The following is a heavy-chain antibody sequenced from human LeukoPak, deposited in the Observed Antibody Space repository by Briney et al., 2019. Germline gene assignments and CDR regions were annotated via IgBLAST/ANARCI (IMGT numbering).Heavy chain of an antibody. CDR1: GVSISSNNW. J-gene: IGHJ3*01. CDR2: IYHTGST. CDR3: ARGSGSYSGAVFDV. V-gene: IGHV4-4*02. D-gene: IGHD1-26*01. Sequence: SETLSLTCAVSGVSISSNNWWSWVRQPPGKGLEWIGEIYHTGSTHYNPSLKSRVTISVDKSRNQFSLNLTSVTAADTAVYYCARGSGSYSGAVFDVCGQGTMVTVSS.